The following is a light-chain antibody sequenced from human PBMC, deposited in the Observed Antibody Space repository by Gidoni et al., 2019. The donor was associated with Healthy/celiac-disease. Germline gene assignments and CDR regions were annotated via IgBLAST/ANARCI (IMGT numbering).Light chain of an antibody. CDR1: QSISSN. CDR3: QQSYSTSWT. CDR2: AAS. J-gene: IGKJ1*01. Sequence: DIQMTQAPSSLSASVGDRVTITCRASQSISSNLNWYQQKPGKAPKLLIYAASSLHSGVPSRFSGSGSGTDFTLTISSLQSEDFATYYCQQSYSTSWTFGQGTKVEIK. V-gene: IGKV1-39*01.